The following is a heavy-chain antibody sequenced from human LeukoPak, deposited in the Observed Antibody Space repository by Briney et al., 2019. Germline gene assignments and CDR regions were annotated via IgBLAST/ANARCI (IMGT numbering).Heavy chain of an antibody. CDR2: ISPRGGGT. V-gene: IGHV3-23*01. Sequence: GGTLRLSCAASGFTFSNHGMNWVRQAPGKGLEWLSGISPRGGGTYYADSVKGRFTISRDDSKNTLSLQMNSLRVEDTAVYYCARDLAWGAFDYWGQGTLVTVSS. J-gene: IGHJ4*02. CDR3: ARDLAWGAFDY. D-gene: IGHD7-27*01. CDR1: GFTFSNHG.